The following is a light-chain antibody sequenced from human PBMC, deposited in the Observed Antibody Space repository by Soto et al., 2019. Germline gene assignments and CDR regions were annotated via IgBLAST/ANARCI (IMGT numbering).Light chain of an antibody. CDR3: QQYNKWPPT. J-gene: IGKJ1*01. V-gene: IGKV3-15*01. Sequence: EIVMTQSPATLSVSPGERATLSCRASQSVSSNLAWFQQKPGQAPRLLIYGASTRDTGIPARFSGSGSGTEFTLTISSLQSEDFAVYHCQQYNKWPPTFGQGTTVDVK. CDR2: GAS. CDR1: QSVSSN.